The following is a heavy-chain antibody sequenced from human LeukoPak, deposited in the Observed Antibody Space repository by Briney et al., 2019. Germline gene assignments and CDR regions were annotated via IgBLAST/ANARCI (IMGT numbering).Heavy chain of an antibody. Sequence: PGGSLRLSCAASGFTVSSNYMSWVRQAPGKGLEWVSVIYSGGSTYYADSVKGRLTISRDNSKNTLYLQMNSLRAEDTAVYYCARDRDSSGWNAFDIWGQGTMVTVSS. J-gene: IGHJ3*02. V-gene: IGHV3-53*01. CDR1: GFTVSSNY. CDR2: IYSGGST. D-gene: IGHD6-19*01. CDR3: ARDRDSSGWNAFDI.